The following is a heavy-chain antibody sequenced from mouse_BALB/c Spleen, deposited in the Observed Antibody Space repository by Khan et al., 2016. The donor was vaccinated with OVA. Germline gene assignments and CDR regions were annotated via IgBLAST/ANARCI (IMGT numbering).Heavy chain of an antibody. D-gene: IGHD2-3*01. V-gene: IGHV5-6*01. CDR2: ISSGGSYT. CDR3: ARQHGYYEGSAMDY. CDR1: GFTFSSYG. Sequence: EVELVESGGDLVKPGGSLKLSCAASGFTFSSYGMSWVRQTPDKRLEWVAAISSGGSYTYSPDSLKGRFTISRDNAKNTLYLQMSSLKSEDTAMYYCARQHGYYEGSAMDYWGQGTSVTVSS. J-gene: IGHJ4*01.